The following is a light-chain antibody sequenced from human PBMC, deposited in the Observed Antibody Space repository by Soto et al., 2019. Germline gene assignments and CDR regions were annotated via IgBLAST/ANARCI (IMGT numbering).Light chain of an antibody. Sequence: DIQMTQSPSTLSASVGDRAIITCRASQSISSWLAWYQQKPGKAANLLIYRASTLKSGIPSTFSGSGSGTEFNLTISSLQPDDFATYYCQQYDRASWMFGPGTMVEI. J-gene: IGKJ1*01. CDR1: QSISSW. V-gene: IGKV1-5*03. CDR3: QQYDRASWM. CDR2: RAS.